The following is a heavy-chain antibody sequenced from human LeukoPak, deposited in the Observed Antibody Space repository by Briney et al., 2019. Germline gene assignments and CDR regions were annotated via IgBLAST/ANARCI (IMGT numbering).Heavy chain of an antibody. CDR2: LYYSGTT. CDR3: ASVGEWLDSY. CDR1: GGSINSNLDY. V-gene: IGHV4-39*01. J-gene: IGHJ4*02. D-gene: IGHD6-19*01. Sequence: PSETLSLTYTVSGGSINSNLDYLGWLRQPPGKGLDWIGSLYYSGTTYYNPSLESRVTISVDTSKNQFSLKLSSVTAADTAVYYCASVGEWLDSYWGQGTLVTVSS.